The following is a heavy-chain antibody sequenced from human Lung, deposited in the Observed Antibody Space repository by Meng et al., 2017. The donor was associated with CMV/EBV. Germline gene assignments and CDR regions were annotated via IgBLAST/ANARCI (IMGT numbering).Heavy chain of an antibody. Sequence: GESXKISCQGSGYSFTTYWIAWVRQMPGKGLEWVGSIYPGDDDTRYSPSLQGQVTISADASITAAYLQWNSLKASDTAMYYCARLWGVFDWNFDGVDIWGQGTMVTVSS. CDR3: ARLWGVFDWNFDGVDI. V-gene: IGHV5-51*01. D-gene: IGHD1-7*01. CDR1: GYSFTTYW. CDR2: IYPGDDDT. J-gene: IGHJ3*02.